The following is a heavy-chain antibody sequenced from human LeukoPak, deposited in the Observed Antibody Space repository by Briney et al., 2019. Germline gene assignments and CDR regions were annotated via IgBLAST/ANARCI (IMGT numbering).Heavy chain of an antibody. V-gene: IGHV1-2*02. CDR3: ARDLAYYYGSGSYYDY. Sequence: ASVKVSCKASGYTFTGYYMHWVRQAPGQGLEWMGWINPNSGGTNYAQKFQGRVTMTRDTSISTAYMELSRLRSDDTAVYYCARDLAYYYGSGSYYDYWGQGTLVTVSS. CDR2: INPNSGGT. J-gene: IGHJ4*02. CDR1: GYTFTGYY. D-gene: IGHD3-10*01.